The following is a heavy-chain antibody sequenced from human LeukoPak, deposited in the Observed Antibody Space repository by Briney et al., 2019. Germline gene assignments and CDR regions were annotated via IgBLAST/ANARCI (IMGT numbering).Heavy chain of an antibody. D-gene: IGHD3-9*01. J-gene: IGHJ4*02. V-gene: IGHV3-9*01. CDR1: GFTFDDYA. CDR3: AKDTGGRYFDWLLGVFDY. Sequence: GGSLRLSCAASGFTFDDYAMHWVRQAPGKGLEWVSGISWNSGSIGYADSVKGRFTISRDNAKNSLYLQMNSLRAEDTALYYCAKDTGGRYFDWLLGVFDYWGQGTLVTVSS. CDR2: ISWNSGSI.